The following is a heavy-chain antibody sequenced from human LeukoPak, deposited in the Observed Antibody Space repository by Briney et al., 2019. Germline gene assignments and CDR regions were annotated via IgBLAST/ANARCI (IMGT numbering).Heavy chain of an antibody. CDR3: ARKGNAFDI. J-gene: IGHJ3*02. D-gene: IGHD3-10*01. CDR2: INTEGSST. Sequence: GGSLRLSCAPSGSTFSSFWMHCVRQAPGNGLVWVSGINTEGSSTGYADSVKGRFTISRDNAKNTLYLQMNSLRAEDTAVYYCARKGNAFDIWGQGTMVTVSS. V-gene: IGHV3-74*01. CDR1: GSTFSSFW.